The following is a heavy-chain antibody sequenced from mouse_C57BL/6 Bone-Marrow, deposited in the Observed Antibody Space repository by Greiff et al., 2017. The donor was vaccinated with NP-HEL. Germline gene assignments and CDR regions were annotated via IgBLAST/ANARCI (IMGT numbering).Heavy chain of an antibody. CDR2: ISYDGSN. Sequence: EVKLVESGPGLVKPSQSLSLTCSVTGYSITSGYYWNWIRQFPGNKLEWMGYISYDGSNNYNPSLKNRISITRDTSKNQFFLKLNSVTTEDTATYYCARAPYDYDGHWYFDVWGTGTTVTVSS. V-gene: IGHV3-6*01. CDR3: ARAPYDYDGHWYFDV. D-gene: IGHD2-4*01. J-gene: IGHJ1*03. CDR1: GYSITSGYY.